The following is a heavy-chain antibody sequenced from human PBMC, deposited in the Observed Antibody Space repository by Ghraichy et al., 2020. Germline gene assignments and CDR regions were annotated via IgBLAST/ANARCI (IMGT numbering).Heavy chain of an antibody. Sequence: GGSLRLSCAASGFTFSSYWMSWVRQAPGKGLEWVANIKQDGSEKYYVDSMKGRFTISRDNAKNSLYLQMNSLRAEDTAVYYCVREPPGTYYYTSSGYPLGVNDGFDIWGQGTMVTVS. D-gene: IGHD3-22*01. CDR2: IKQDGSEK. J-gene: IGHJ3*02. CDR1: GFTFSSYW. CDR3: VREPPGTYYYTSSGYPLGVNDGFDI. V-gene: IGHV3-7*01.